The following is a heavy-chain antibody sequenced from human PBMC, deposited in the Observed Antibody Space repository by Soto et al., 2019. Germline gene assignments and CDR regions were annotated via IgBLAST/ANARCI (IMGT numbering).Heavy chain of an antibody. D-gene: IGHD2-2*01. CDR3: ARDGVTAGPYYYYGIDV. J-gene: IGHJ6*02. CDR1: GYTFTSYS. CDR2: INAGNGNT. Sequence: AASVKVSCKASGYTFTSYSMHWVRQAPGQRLEWMGWINAGNGNTKYSQKFQGRVTITRDTSASTAYMELSSLRSEDTAVYYCARDGVTAGPYYYYGIDVWGQGTTVTVSS. V-gene: IGHV1-3*01.